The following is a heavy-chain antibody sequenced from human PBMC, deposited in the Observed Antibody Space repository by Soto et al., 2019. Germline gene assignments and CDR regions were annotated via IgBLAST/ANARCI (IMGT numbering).Heavy chain of an antibody. Sequence: HPGGSLRLSCAASGFTFRSYAMIWVRQAPGKGLEWVSGISGSGDTTNYSDSVKGRFTISRDNSKNTLYLQMNSLRAEDTAVYYCAKDFWTAYYRPYFDQWGQGTLVTVSS. J-gene: IGHJ4*02. V-gene: IGHV3-23*01. CDR1: GFTFRSYA. CDR3: AKDFWTAYYRPYFDQ. D-gene: IGHD3-3*01. CDR2: ISGSGDTT.